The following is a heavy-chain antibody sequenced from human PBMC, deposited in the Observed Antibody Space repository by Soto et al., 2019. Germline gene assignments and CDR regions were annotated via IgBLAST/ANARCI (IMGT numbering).Heavy chain of an antibody. J-gene: IGHJ5*02. V-gene: IGHV4-39*01. CDR2: IYYSGST. CDR3: ARQLQYSSGWYWDNWFDP. Sequence: SETLSLTCTVSGGSISSSSYYWGWIRQPPGKGLEWNGSIYYSGSTYYNPSLKSRVTISVDTSKNQFSLKLSSVTAADTAVYYCARQLQYSSGWYWDNWFDPWGQGTLVTVSS. CDR1: GGSISSSSYY. D-gene: IGHD6-19*01.